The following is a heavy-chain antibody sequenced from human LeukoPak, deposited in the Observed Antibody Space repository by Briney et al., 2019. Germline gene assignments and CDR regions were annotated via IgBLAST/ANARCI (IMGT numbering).Heavy chain of an antibody. CDR3: ARASGWYSY. Sequence: GGSLRLSCAASGFTFSDHYMSWIRQAPGKGLEWVSYISSSSDYTNYADSVKGRFTISRDNAKNSLYLQMNSLRAEDTAVYYCARASGWYSYWGQGTLVTVSS. J-gene: IGHJ4*02. CDR1: GFTFSDHY. D-gene: IGHD6-19*01. V-gene: IGHV3-11*05. CDR2: ISSSSDYT.